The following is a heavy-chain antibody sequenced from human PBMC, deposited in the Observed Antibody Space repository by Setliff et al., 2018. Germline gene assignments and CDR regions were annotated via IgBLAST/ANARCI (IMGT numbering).Heavy chain of an antibody. Sequence: SETLSLTCAVYGGSFSGYYWSGIRQPPGKRLEWIGEIIHSGRTNYTPSLKSRFTISMDTSKNQLSLKVSSVTAADTAVYYCARSFSRAEKFLLDYWGQGALVTVSS. J-gene: IGHJ4*02. CDR2: IIHSGRT. CDR1: GGSFSGYY. V-gene: IGHV4-34*12. CDR3: ARSFSRAEKFLLDY.